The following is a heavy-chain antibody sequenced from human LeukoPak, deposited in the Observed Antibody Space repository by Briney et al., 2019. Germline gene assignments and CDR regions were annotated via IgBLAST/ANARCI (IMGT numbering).Heavy chain of an antibody. D-gene: IGHD3-10*01. V-gene: IGHV1-69*06. J-gene: IGHJ4*02. CDR3: ARSITMVRGVPTPPGY. CDR2: IIPIFGTA. Sequence: GASVKVSCKASGGTFSSYAISWVRQAPGQGLEWMGGIIPIFGTANYAQKFRGRVTITADKSTRTAYMELSSLRSEDTAVYYCARSITMVRGVPTPPGYWGQGTLVTVSS. CDR1: GGTFSSYA.